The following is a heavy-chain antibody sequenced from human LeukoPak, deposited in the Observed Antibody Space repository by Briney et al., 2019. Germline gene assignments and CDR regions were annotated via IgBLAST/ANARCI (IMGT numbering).Heavy chain of an antibody. D-gene: IGHD3-16*01. CDR1: GFSVRSNY. Sequence: GGPLRLTRAASGFSVRSNYMIWVGQAPGKGLEWVSIIYSKTNTRYADSVKGRFTISRDNSKNTLSVQMNSLRGEDTAMYYCVSYVGGQGTLVTVSS. V-gene: IGHV3-66*01. CDR2: IYSKTNT. CDR3: VSYV. J-gene: IGHJ4*02.